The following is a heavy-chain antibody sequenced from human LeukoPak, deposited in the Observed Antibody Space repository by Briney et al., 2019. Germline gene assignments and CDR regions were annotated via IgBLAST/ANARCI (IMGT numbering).Heavy chain of an antibody. Sequence: SETLSLTCAVSGYSISSGYYCAWIRQPPGKALKWIGSIYHSGSTYYNPPLKSRVTTSVDTSKNQFSLQLSSVTAADTALYYCARRGAYCGGDCYFDYWGQGTLVTVSS. CDR1: GYSISSGYY. CDR3: ARRGAYCGGDCYFDY. J-gene: IGHJ4*02. CDR2: IYHSGST. D-gene: IGHD2-21*01. V-gene: IGHV4-38-2*01.